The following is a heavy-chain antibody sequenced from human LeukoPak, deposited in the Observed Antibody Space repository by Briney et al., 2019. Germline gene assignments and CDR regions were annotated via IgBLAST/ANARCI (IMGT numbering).Heavy chain of an antibody. J-gene: IGHJ5*02. CDR3: ARGRAPQTNWFDP. Sequence: ASVKVSCKASGYTFTGYYMHWVRQAPGQGLEWMGWINPNSGGTNYAQKFQGRVTMTRDTSISTAYMELSRLRSDDTAVYYCARGRAPQTNWFDPWGQGTLVTVSS. CDR1: GYTFTGYY. CDR2: INPNSGGT. V-gene: IGHV1-2*02. D-gene: IGHD3-10*01.